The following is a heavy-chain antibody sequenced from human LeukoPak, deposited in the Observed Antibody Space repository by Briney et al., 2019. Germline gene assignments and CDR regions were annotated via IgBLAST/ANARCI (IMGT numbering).Heavy chain of an antibody. D-gene: IGHD3-22*01. CDR2: MNPNSGNT. V-gene: IGHV1-8*02. Sequence: ASVKVSCKASGYTFTSYDINWVRQATGQGLEWMGWMNPNSGNTGYAQKFQGRLTMTRNTPISTAYMELSSLRSEDTAVYYCARAERKYYSDSSGYWGQGTLVTVSS. CDR3: ARAERKYYSDSSGY. CDR1: GYTFTSYD. J-gene: IGHJ4*02.